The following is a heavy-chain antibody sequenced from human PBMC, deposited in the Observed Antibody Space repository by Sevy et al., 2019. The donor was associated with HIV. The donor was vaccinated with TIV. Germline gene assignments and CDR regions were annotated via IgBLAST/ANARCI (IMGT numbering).Heavy chain of an antibody. CDR3: ARDNRGAFDY. V-gene: IGHV3-7*01. D-gene: IGHD3-16*01. CDR2: IKQDGSEK. Sequence: GGSLRLSCAASGFMFSNYWMSWVRQAPGKGLEWVANIKQDGSEKYYVDSVKGRFTISRDNAKKSLYLQMNSLRAEETAVYYCARDNRGAFDYWGQGTLVTVSS. J-gene: IGHJ4*02. CDR1: GFMFSNYW.